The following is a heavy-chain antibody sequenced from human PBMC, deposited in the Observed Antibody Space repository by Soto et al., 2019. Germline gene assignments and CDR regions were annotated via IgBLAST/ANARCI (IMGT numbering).Heavy chain of an antibody. CDR2: IYDSGST. D-gene: IGHD4-17*01. V-gene: IGHV4-30-4*01. CDR3: AREVIPLTTDWYFDL. Sequence: QLQLRESGPGLVKPSETLSLTCTVSGGSISGGVGGLYYWSWIRQPPGKGLEWIGYIYDSGSTYYTPSLKSRVTISVDTSKNQFSLRLSSVTAADTAVYDWAREVIPLTTDWYFDLWGRGTLVTVSS. CDR1: GGSISGGVGGLYY. J-gene: IGHJ2*01.